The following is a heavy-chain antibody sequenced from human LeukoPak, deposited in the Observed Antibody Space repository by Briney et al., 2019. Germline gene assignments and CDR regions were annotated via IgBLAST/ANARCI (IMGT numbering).Heavy chain of an antibody. V-gene: IGHV4-61*01. J-gene: IGHJ4*02. CDR3: ARTEDIRGGAVDY. CDR2: IYYSGST. Sequence: SETLSLTCTVSGGSVSSGSYYWSWIRQPPGKGLEWIGYIYYSGSTNYNPSLKSRVTISVDTSKNQFSLKLSSVTAADTAVYYCARTEDIRGGAVDYWGQGTLVTVSS. D-gene: IGHD2-21*01. CDR1: GGSVSSGSYY.